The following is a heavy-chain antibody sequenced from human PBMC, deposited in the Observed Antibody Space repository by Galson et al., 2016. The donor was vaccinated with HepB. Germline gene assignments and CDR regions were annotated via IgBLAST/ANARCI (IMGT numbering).Heavy chain of an antibody. Sequence: SETLSLTCTVSGASISNSLYYWVWIRQPPGKGLEWIGSFYYRANTYYNSSLKSRVTISADTSKNQFSLRLSSVTAADTAVYYCARLEGTDWDFDYWGQGTLVTVSS. V-gene: IGHV4-39*01. CDR2: FYYRANT. CDR1: GASISNSLYY. J-gene: IGHJ4*02. CDR3: ARLEGTDWDFDY. D-gene: IGHD3-9*01.